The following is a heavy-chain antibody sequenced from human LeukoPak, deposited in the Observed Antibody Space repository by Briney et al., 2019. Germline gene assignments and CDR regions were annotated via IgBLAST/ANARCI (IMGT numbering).Heavy chain of an antibody. CDR2: INPNSGGT. D-gene: IGHD6-19*01. V-gene: IGHV1-2*02. J-gene: IGHJ3*02. CDR3: ARARAQQWLVHGWAFDI. Sequence: GASVEVSCKASGYTFTGYYMHWVRQAPGQGLEWMGWINPNSGGTNYAQKFQGRVTMTRDTSISTAYMELSRLRSDGTAVYYCARARAQQWLVHGWAFDIWGQGTMVTVSS. CDR1: GYTFTGYY.